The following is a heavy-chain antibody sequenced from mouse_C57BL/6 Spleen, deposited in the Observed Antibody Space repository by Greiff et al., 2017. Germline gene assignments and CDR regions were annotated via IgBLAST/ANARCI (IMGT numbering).Heavy chain of an antibody. V-gene: IGHV5-6*01. CDR2: ISSGGSYT. Sequence: DVHLVESWGDLVKPGGSLKLSCAASGFTFSSYGMSWVRQTPDKRLGWVATISSGGSYTYYPDSVKGRFTISRDNAKNTLYLQMSSLKSEDTAMYYCASPYYGSSYLYAMDYWGQGTSVTVSS. J-gene: IGHJ4*01. D-gene: IGHD1-1*01. CDR1: GFTFSSYG. CDR3: ASPYYGSSYLYAMDY.